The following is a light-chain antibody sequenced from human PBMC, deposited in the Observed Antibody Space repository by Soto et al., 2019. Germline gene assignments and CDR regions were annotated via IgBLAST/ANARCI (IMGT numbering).Light chain of an antibody. CDR3: QQYYSTPWT. J-gene: IGKJ1*01. CDR1: QNVLYSSNNKNF. CDR2: WAS. Sequence: DIVMTQSPNSLAVSLGEKATINCKSSQNVLYSSNNKNFLAWYQQTPGQPPKLLIYWASTRESGVPDRFSGSGSGTDFSLTISSLQAEDVAVYYCQQYYSTPWTFGQGTKVDIK. V-gene: IGKV4-1*01.